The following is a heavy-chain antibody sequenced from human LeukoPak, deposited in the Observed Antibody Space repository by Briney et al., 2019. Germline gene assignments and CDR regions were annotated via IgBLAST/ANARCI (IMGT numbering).Heavy chain of an antibody. V-gene: IGHV3-23*01. CDR3: AKDRPNRLRYFDWLLYPNGYFDD. CDR1: GFSFSSYA. CDR2: ISGRGAST. D-gene: IGHD3-9*01. J-gene: IGHJ4*02. Sequence: PGGSLRPSCAAAGFSFSSYAMRSVRQPPGRWRGWVSSISGRGASTSHADSVKGRFTISRANSKNTLCWQLKSLRTAETAADCCAKDRPNRLRYFDWLLYPNGYFDDWGQGTLVTVCS.